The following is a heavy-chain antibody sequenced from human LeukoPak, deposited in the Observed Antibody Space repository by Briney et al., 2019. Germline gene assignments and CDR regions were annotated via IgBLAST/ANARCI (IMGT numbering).Heavy chain of an antibody. CDR2: ISYDGSSK. CDR3: AREWGLRLFDY. V-gene: IGHV3-30-3*01. D-gene: IGHD1-26*01. J-gene: IGHJ4*02. CDR1: GFTFSTYA. Sequence: PGGSLRLSCAASGFTFSTYAMRWVRQAPGEGLEWVAVISYDGSSKDYADSVKGRFTISRDNSKNTLYLQMNRLRAEDTAVYYCAREWGLRLFDYWGQGTLVTVSS.